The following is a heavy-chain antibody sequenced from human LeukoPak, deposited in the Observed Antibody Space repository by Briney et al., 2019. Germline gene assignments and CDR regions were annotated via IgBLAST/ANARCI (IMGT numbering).Heavy chain of an antibody. CDR1: GFTFSSYS. D-gene: IGHD6-13*01. J-gene: IGHJ4*02. CDR2: ISSSSSYI. Sequence: GGSLRLSCAASGFTFSSYSMNWVRQAPGKGLEWVSSISSSSSYIYYADSVKGRFTISRDNAKNSLYLQMNSLRAQDTAVYYCARDEQQLVGYFFCRGQGTLVTVSS. CDR3: ARDEQQLVGYFFC. V-gene: IGHV3-21*01.